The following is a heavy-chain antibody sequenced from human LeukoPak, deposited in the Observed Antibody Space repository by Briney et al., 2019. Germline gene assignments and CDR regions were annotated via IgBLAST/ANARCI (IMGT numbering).Heavy chain of an antibody. Sequence: SETLSLTCTVSGGSISSSSFYWGWIRQPPGKGLEWIGSIYYSGSTYYNPSLKSRVTISVDTSKNQFSLKLSSVTAADTAVYYCARGKVDTMITFGGVIVVYNWFDPWGQGTLVTASS. CDR1: GGSISSSSFY. J-gene: IGHJ5*02. CDR3: ARGKVDTMITFGGVIVVYNWFDP. D-gene: IGHD3-16*02. CDR2: IYYSGST. V-gene: IGHV4-39*07.